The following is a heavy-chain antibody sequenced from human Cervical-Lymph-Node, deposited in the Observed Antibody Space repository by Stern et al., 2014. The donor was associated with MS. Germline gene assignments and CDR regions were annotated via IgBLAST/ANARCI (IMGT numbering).Heavy chain of an antibody. CDR1: GGSVNSVNYY. Sequence: QVQLQESGPGLLKPSETLSLTCTVSGGSVNSVNYYWTWIRQPPGKRLEWIGYISYSRNTKYNPYLQSQVNISVDPSKNQFSLNLRSVTAADTAVYYCTRGDRVRGQGTTV. V-gene: IGHV4-61*01. J-gene: IGHJ6*02. CDR3: TRGDRV. CDR2: ISYSRNT.